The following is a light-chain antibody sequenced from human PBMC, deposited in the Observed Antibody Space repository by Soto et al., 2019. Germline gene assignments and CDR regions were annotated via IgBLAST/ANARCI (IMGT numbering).Light chain of an antibody. CDR1: SSDVGAYNY. CDR2: DVS. J-gene: IGLJ1*01. Sequence: QSARAQPASVSGSPGQSITISCTGTSSDVGAYNYVSWYQQHPAKVPKLMIYDVSNRPSGVSDRFSGSKSGNTASLTISGLQAEDEADYYCYSYTSSSTYVFGTGTKVTVL. CDR3: YSYTSSSTYV. V-gene: IGLV2-14*01.